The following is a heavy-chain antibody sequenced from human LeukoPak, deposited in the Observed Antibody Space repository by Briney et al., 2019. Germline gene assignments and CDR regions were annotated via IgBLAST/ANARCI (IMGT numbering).Heavy chain of an antibody. CDR2: INHSGST. CDR1: GGSFSGYY. Sequence: SETLSLTCAVYGGSFSGYYWSWLRQPPGKGLEWIGEINHSGSTNYNPSLKSRVTISVDTSKNQFSLKLSSVTAADTAVYYCARSKPIAVAGRTPDYWGQGTLVTVSS. D-gene: IGHD6-19*01. V-gene: IGHV4-34*01. CDR3: ARSKPIAVAGRTPDY. J-gene: IGHJ4*02.